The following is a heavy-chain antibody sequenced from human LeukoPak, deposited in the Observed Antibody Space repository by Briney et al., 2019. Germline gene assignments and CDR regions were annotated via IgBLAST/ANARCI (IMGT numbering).Heavy chain of an antibody. D-gene: IGHD1-26*01. CDR1: GFTFSSYA. Sequence: GGSLRLSCAASGFTFSSYAMHWVRQAPGKGLEYVSAISSNGGSTYYAHSVKGRFTISRDNSKNTLYLQMGSLRAEDMAVYYCARDYSGSYWGFDYWGQGTLVTVSS. V-gene: IGHV3-64*01. CDR3: ARDYSGSYWGFDY. J-gene: IGHJ4*02. CDR2: ISSNGGST.